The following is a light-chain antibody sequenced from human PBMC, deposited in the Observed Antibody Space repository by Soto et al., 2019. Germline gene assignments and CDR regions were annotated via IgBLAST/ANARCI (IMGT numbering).Light chain of an antibody. CDR3: QQYNNWPLT. V-gene: IGKV3-15*01. J-gene: IGKJ4*01. Sequence: EIVMTQSPATLSVSPGERATLSCRASQSVSSNLAWYQQKPGQPPSLLIYGASTRATGIPARFSGSGSGTEFTLTISSLQSEDFAVYYCQQYNNWPLTFGGGTKVEIK. CDR1: QSVSSN. CDR2: GAS.